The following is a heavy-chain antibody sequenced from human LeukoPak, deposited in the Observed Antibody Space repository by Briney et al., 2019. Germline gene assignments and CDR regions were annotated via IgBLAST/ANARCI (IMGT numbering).Heavy chain of an antibody. CDR2: INHSGST. Sequence: SSETLSLTCAVYGGSFSSYYWSWIRQPPGKGLEWIGEINHSGSTNYNPSLKSRVTISVDTSNNQFSLKLSSVTAADTAVDYCARRGAVPAAMGGGNWFDPWGQGTLVTVSS. J-gene: IGHJ5*02. V-gene: IGHV4-34*01. CDR3: ARRGAVPAAMGGGNWFDP. D-gene: IGHD2-2*01. CDR1: GGSFSSYY.